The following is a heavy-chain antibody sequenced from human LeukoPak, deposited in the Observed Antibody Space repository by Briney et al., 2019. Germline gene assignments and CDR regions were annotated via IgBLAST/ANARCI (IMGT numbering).Heavy chain of an antibody. CDR2: ISYSGST. J-gene: IGHJ4*02. Sequence: SETLSLTCTVSGGSISSYYWSWMRHPPGKGLEWIGYISYSGSTNYNPSLKSRVIISVDTTKNQYSLNLSPVTAADTAVYYCARGQRRLQDYWGQGTLVNVSS. V-gene: IGHV4-59*01. CDR3: ARGQRRLQDY. CDR1: GGSISSYY.